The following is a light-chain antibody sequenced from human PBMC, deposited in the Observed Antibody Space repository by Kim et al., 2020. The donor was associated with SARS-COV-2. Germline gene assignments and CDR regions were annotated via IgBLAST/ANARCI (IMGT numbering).Light chain of an antibody. V-gene: IGKV1-16*02. CDR3: QQYNGYPYT. CDR2: GAS. Sequence: STSVGDRVTITCRASQGINNYLAWFQQKPGKAPKSLIYGASTLQRGVPSKFSGSGFGTDFTLTISDLQLEDFAGYYCQQYNGYPYTLGRGTKLEI. CDR1: QGINNY. J-gene: IGKJ2*01.